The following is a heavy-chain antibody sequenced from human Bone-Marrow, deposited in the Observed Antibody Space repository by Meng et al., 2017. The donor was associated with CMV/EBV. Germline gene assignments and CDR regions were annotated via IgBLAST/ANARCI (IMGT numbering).Heavy chain of an antibody. V-gene: IGHV3-48*03. D-gene: IGHD2-2*01. Sequence: GESLKISCAASGFTFSSYEMNWVRQAPGKGLEWVSYISSSGSTIYYADSVKGRFTISRDNAKNSLYLQMNSLRAEDTAVYYCARDIRTYIVVVPAAIVDPARGHAFDIWGQGTMVTVSS. CDR1: GFTFSSYE. CDR3: ARDIRTYIVVVPAAIVDPARGHAFDI. CDR2: ISSSGSTI. J-gene: IGHJ3*02.